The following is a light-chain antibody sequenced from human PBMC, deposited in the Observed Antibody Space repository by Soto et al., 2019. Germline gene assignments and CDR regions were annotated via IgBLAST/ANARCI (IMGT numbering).Light chain of an antibody. J-gene: IGKJ1*01. CDR3: QQYNTYRT. Sequence: DIQMTQSPSTLSASVGDRVTITCRASQSISSRLAWYQQKPGKAPRLLIFGASSLQSGVPSRFSGSGSGTEFTLTISSLQPEDFATYYCQQYNTYRTFGQGTKVDIK. CDR1: QSISSR. CDR2: GAS. V-gene: IGKV1-5*01.